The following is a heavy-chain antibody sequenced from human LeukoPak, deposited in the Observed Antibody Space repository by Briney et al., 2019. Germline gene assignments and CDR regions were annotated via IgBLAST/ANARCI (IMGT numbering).Heavy chain of an antibody. CDR1: GYTFSSYG. D-gene: IGHD6-19*01. Sequence: ASVKVSCKASGYTFSSYGISWVRQAPGQGLEWMGWISAYNGNTNYAQKLQGRVTMTTDTSTTTAYMELRSLRSDDTAVYYCARALIAVACTRFRGNWFDPWGQGTLVTVSS. J-gene: IGHJ5*02. CDR3: ARALIAVACTRFRGNWFDP. CDR2: ISAYNGNT. V-gene: IGHV1-18*01.